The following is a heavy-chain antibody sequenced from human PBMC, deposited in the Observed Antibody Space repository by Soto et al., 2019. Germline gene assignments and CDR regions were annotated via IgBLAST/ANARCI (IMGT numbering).Heavy chain of an antibody. V-gene: IGHV3-30*18. D-gene: IGHD1-26*01. Sequence: PGGSLRLSCAASGFTFSSYGMHRVRQAPGKGLEWVAVISYDGSNKYYADSVKGRFTISRDNSKNTLYLQMNSLRAEGTAVYYCAKEIGWELLSPYYYYGMDVWGQGTTVTVSS. J-gene: IGHJ6*02. CDR2: ISYDGSNK. CDR3: AKEIGWELLSPYYYYGMDV. CDR1: GFTFSSYG.